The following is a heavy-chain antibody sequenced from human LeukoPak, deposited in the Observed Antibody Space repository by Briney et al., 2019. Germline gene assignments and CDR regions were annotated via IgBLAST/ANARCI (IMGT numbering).Heavy chain of an antibody. D-gene: IGHD1-14*01. CDR1: GFTFSSYA. CDR2: ISGSGGST. Sequence: HPGGSLRLSCAASGFTFSSYAMSWVRQAPGKGLEWVSGISGSGGSTYYADSVKGRFTISRDNSKNTLYLQMNSLRAEDTAVYYCAKDPVPVDAFDIWGQGTMVTVSS. V-gene: IGHV3-23*01. CDR3: AKDPVPVDAFDI. J-gene: IGHJ3*02.